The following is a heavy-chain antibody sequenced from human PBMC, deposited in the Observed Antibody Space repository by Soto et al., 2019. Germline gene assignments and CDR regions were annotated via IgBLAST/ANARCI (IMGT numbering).Heavy chain of an antibody. V-gene: IGHV3-11*01. CDR2: ISSSGSTI. Sequence: GGSLRLSCASSVFTFSDYYMSCIRHSPGKWLEWVSYISSSGSTIYYADSVKGRFTISRDNAKNSLYLQMNSLRADDTAVYYCARDVVALEYLGQGTLVNVSS. J-gene: IGHJ4*02. CDR1: VFTFSDYY. D-gene: IGHD2-15*01. CDR3: ARDVVALEY.